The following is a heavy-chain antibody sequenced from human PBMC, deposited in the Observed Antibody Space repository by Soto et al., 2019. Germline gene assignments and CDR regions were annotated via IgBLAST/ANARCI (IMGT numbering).Heavy chain of an antibody. V-gene: IGHV1-69*13. J-gene: IGHJ4*02. CDR1: GGTFSSYA. CDR3: ARATDPSYCSAGSCHYDLDY. D-gene: IGHD2-15*01. CDR2: IIPIFGTA. Sequence: GASVKVSCKASGGTFSSYAISWVRQAPGQGLEWMGGIIPIFGTANYAQKFQGRVTITADESTSTAYMELSSLRSEDTAVYYCARATDPSYCSAGSCHYDLDYWGQGTLVTVSS.